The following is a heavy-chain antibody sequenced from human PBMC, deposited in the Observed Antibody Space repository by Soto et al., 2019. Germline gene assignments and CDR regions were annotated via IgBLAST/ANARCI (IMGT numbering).Heavy chain of an antibody. CDR1: GFNFSSYA. D-gene: IGHD2-21*01. CDR2: ISYDGSNK. V-gene: IGHV3-30-3*01. Sequence: SLTLSFAASGFNFSSYAMHLVRQAPGKVLEWVAVISYDGSNKYYADSVKGRFTISRDNSKNTLYLQMNSLRAEDKAVYYCARGIPYYFDYWGQGTLVTVCS. CDR3: ARGIPYYFDY. J-gene: IGHJ4*02.